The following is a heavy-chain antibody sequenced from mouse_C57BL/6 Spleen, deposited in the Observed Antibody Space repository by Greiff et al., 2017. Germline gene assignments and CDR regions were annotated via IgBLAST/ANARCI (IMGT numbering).Heavy chain of an antibody. J-gene: IGHJ3*01. D-gene: IGHD2-1*01. V-gene: IGHV1-81*01. CDR1: GYTFTSYG. Sequence: QVQLQQSGAELVRPGASVKLSCKASGYTFTSYGISGVKQRTGQGLEWIGEIYPRGGNTYYNEKFKGKAVLTADKSSSTAYIELRSLTSEDSAVYFCARGCNYAAYWGQGTLVTVSA. CDR2: IYPRGGNT. CDR3: ARGCNYAAY.